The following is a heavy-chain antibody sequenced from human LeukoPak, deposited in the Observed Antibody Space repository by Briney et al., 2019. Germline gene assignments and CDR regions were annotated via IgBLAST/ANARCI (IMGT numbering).Heavy chain of an antibody. D-gene: IGHD3-22*01. CDR3: ARDKGHYYDSSGYYYYYYYMDV. V-gene: IGHV4-4*07. CDR2: IYTSGST. Sequence: SETLSLTCTVSGGSISTYYWSWIRQPAGKGLEWIGRIYTSGSTNYNPSLKSRVTISVDTSKNQFSLKLSSVTAADTAVYYCARDKGHYYDSSGYYYYYYYMDVWGKGTTVTISS. CDR1: GGSISTYY. J-gene: IGHJ6*03.